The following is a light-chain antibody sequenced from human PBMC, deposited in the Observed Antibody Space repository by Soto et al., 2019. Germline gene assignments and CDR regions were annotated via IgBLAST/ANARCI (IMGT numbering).Light chain of an antibody. CDR1: RGIGGT. CDR3: QHYVTWPLT. Sequence: EVVMTQSPATLSVSPGERATLSCRASRGIGGTLAWYQQKPGQTPRLLIYDTDTRATGVPARFIGSASGTEFTLTITSLQSEDFAIYYCQHYVTWPLTFGGGTRVENK. V-gene: IGKV3-15*01. CDR2: DTD. J-gene: IGKJ4*01.